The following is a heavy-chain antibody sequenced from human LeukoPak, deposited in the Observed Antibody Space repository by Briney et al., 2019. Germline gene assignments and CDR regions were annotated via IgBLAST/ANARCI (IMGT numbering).Heavy chain of an antibody. V-gene: IGHV3-7*01. D-gene: IGHD3-10*01. Sequence: GGSLRLSCAASGFTFRSFYMSWVRQAPGKGLEWVAKVNEDGRQIYYADSVKGRFTISRDNAKNSVHLQMNNLRVEDTAVYYCARDRVSGWGVRFDPWGQGTLVTVSS. CDR3: ARDRVSGWGVRFDP. CDR2: VNEDGRQI. J-gene: IGHJ5*02. CDR1: GFTFRSFY.